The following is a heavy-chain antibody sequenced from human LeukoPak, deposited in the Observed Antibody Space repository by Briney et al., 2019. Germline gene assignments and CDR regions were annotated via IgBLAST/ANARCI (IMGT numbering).Heavy chain of an antibody. V-gene: IGHV3-23*01. J-gene: IGHJ4*02. D-gene: IGHD3-10*01. Sequence: PGGSLRLSCAASGFTFSSYAMSWVRQAPGKGLEWVSAISGSGGSTYYADSVKGRFTISGDNSKNTLYLQMNSLRAEDTAVYYCAKRALMGSGSYYYFDYWGQGTLVTVSS. CDR1: GFTFSSYA. CDR3: AKRALMGSGSYYYFDY. CDR2: ISGSGGST.